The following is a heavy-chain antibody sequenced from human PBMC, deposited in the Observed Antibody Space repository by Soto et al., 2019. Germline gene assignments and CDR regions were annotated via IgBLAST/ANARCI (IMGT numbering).Heavy chain of an antibody. D-gene: IGHD2-2*01. CDR1: GGSISSGGYY. CDR2: IYYSGRA. V-gene: IGHV4-31*01. J-gene: IGHJ5*02. CDR3: ARGVGGEYELLSPCFDH. Sequence: QVQLQESGPGLVKPSQTLSLTCTVSGGSISSGGYYWRWIRQHPGKGLEWIGYIYYSGRAYYNPSLKSLVTISVYTSKNQCSLRLSSVTAADTAVYDCARGVGGEYELLSPCFDHWGQGTLVTVSS.